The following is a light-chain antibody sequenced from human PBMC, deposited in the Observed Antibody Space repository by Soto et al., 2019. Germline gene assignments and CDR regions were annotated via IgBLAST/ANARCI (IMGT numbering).Light chain of an antibody. V-gene: IGLV2-11*01. CDR3: CSYAASDTWV. CDR1: NSDVGSYNY. J-gene: IGLJ3*02. Sequence: QSVLTQPRSVSGSPGQSVTISCTGTNSDVGSYNYVSWYQQHPGKAPKLMISDVSQRPSGVPDRFSGSKSGNTASLTISGLQAEDEADYYCCSYAASDTWVFGGGTKVTV. CDR2: DVS.